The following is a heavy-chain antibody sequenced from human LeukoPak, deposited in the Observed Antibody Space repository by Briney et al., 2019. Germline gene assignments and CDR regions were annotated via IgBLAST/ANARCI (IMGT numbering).Heavy chain of an antibody. Sequence: PGGSLRLSCAASGFTFSSYAMSWVRQAPGKGLEWVSAISGSGGSTYYADSVKGRFTISRDNSKNTLYLQMNSLRAEDTAVYYCAKDGYPATDYGEYGSYYYGMDVWGQGTTVTVSS. J-gene: IGHJ6*02. V-gene: IGHV3-23*01. CDR3: AKDGYPATDYGEYGSYYYGMDV. CDR1: GFTFSSYA. CDR2: ISGSGGST. D-gene: IGHD4-17*01.